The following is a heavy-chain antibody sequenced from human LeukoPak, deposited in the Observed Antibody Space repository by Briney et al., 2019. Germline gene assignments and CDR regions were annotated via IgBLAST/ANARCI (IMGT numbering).Heavy chain of an antibody. J-gene: IGHJ4*02. CDR3: AREATWGQWYFDH. CDR1: GFTFSNHG. V-gene: IGHV3-30*03. CDR2: IASDGGAK. D-gene: IGHD6-19*01. Sequence: GGSLRLSCVASGFTFSNHGMHWVRQAPGKGLEWVSVIASDGGAKFYADSVKGRFTLSRDNPKNMFFLQMNLLTVEDTAIYYCAREATWGQWYFDHWGQGTPVTVSS.